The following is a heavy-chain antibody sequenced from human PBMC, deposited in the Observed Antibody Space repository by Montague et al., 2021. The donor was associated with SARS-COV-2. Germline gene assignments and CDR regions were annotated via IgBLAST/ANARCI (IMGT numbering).Heavy chain of an antibody. CDR1: GFTFSDYY. Sequence: SLRLPCAASGFTFSDYYMSWIRQAPGRGLEWVSYISSSSRYTNYADSVKGRFTISRDNTKNSLSLQMNSLRAEDTAVYYCASTGHCTGGVCFAHYFDYWGQGSRVTVSS. D-gene: IGHD2-8*02. CDR3: ASTGHCTGGVCFAHYFDY. CDR2: ISSSSRYT. J-gene: IGHJ4*02. V-gene: IGHV3-11*03.